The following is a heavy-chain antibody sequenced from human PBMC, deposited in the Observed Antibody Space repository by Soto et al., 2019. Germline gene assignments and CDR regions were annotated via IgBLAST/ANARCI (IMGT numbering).Heavy chain of an antibody. Sequence: ASVKVSCKASGYTFTSYGISWVRQDPGQGLEWMGWISGNNGNTKYAQNLQGRVTMTTDTSTSTANMEVRSLRSDDTAGYYCARSRFDYWGQGTLVTVSS. CDR3: ARSRFDY. CDR1: GYTFTSYG. CDR2: ISGNNGNT. V-gene: IGHV1-18*04. J-gene: IGHJ4*02.